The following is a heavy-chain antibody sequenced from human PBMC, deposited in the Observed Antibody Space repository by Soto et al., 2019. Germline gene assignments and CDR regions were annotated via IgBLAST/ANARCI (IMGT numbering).Heavy chain of an antibody. CDR1: GGSISSYY. J-gene: IGHJ6*02. V-gene: IGHV4-59*01. Sequence: PSETLSLTCTVPGGSISSYYWSWIRQPPGKGLEWIGYIYYSGSTNYNPSLKSRVTISVDTSKNQFSLKLSSVTAADTAVYYCARCITGTTYYYYYGMDVWGQGTTVTVS. CDR3: ARCITGTTYYYYYGMDV. D-gene: IGHD1-7*01. CDR2: IYYSGST.